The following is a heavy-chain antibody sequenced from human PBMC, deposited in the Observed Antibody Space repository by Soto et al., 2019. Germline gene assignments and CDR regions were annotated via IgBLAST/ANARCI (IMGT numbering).Heavy chain of an antibody. Sequence: GASLKISCKGSGYSFTSYWICWVRQMPGKGLEWMGIIYPGDSDTRYSPSFQGQVTISADKSISTAYLQWSSLKASDTAMYYCAGYCSSTSCRNAFDICGEGTMVT. CDR1: GYSFTSYW. D-gene: IGHD2-2*01. CDR3: AGYCSSTSCRNAFDI. J-gene: IGHJ3*02. CDR2: IYPGDSDT. V-gene: IGHV5-51*01.